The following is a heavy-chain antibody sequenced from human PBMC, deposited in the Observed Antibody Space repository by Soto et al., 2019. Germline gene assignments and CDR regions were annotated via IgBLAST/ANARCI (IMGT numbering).Heavy chain of an antibody. CDR1: GFTVSNSY. CDR2: IYSGGSR. D-gene: IGHD3-10*01. V-gene: IGHV3-53*02. Sequence: EVQLVETGGGLIQPGGSLRLSCAASGFTVSNSYMSWVRQAPGGGLEWVAVIYSGGSRYYSGSVKGRFTISSDNSRNTLYLQMNGLRAEDTAVYYCARDPASYSASENEWGQGTLVTVSS. J-gene: IGHJ4*02. CDR3: ARDPASYSASENE.